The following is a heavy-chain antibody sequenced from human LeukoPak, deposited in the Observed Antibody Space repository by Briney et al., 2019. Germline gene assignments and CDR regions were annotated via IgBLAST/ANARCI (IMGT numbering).Heavy chain of an antibody. J-gene: IGHJ3*02. CDR2: FDPEDGET. V-gene: IGHV1-24*01. Sequence: ASVKVSCKVSGYTLIELSMHWVRQAPGKGLEWMGGFDPEDGETIYAQKFQGRVTMTEDTSTDTAYMELSSLRSEDTAVYYCATDPYEGDAFDIWGQGTMVTVSS. CDR1: GYTLIELS. CDR3: ATDPYEGDAFDI. D-gene: IGHD5-12*01.